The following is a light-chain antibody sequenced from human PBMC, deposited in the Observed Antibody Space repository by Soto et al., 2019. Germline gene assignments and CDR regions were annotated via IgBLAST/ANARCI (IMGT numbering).Light chain of an antibody. CDR1: QNIERY. Sequence: DSPIDLSTSTLSASVRHRVTIPWRASQNIERYMAWYQQKSGKAPKLMIDDASSLQRGVPSRFSGSGSGTEFTLTISSLQPDDFATYYCQQFKDYGWTLGQGTKVDI. CDR2: DAS. CDR3: QQFKDYGWT. V-gene: IGKV1-5*01. J-gene: IGKJ1*01.